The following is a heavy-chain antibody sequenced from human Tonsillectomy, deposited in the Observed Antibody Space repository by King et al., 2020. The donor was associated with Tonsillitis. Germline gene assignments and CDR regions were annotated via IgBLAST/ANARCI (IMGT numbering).Heavy chain of an antibody. J-gene: IGHJ1*01. D-gene: IGHD6-19*01. CDR3: ARGHSSGWYDQYFQH. CDR2: IYPGDSDT. Sequence: VQLVQSGAEVKKPGESLKISCKGSGYSFTSYWIGWVRQMPGKGLEWMGIIYPGDSDTRYSPSFQGQVTLSADKSISTAYLQWSSLKASDIAMYYCARGHSSGWYDQYFQHWGQGTLVTVSS. CDR1: GYSFTSYW. V-gene: IGHV5-51*01.